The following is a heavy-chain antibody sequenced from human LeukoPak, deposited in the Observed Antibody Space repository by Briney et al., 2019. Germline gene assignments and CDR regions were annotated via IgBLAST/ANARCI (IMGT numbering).Heavy chain of an antibody. Sequence: PSETLSLTCTVSGGSISSSSYYWGWIRQPPGKGLEWIGSIYYSGSTYYNPSLKSRVTISVDTSKNQFSLKLSSVTAADTAVYYCASEPQLGLSGYSYGYLYWGQGTLVTVSS. J-gene: IGHJ4*02. V-gene: IGHV4-39*01. CDR2: IYYSGST. CDR3: ASEPQLGLSGYSYGYLY. D-gene: IGHD5-18*01. CDR1: GGSISSSSYY.